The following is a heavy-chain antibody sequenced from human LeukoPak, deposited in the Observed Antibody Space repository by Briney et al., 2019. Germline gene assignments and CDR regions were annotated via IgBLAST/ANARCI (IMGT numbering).Heavy chain of an antibody. CDR2: IRYDGSNK. CDR3: AKDRGRRFDY. D-gene: IGHD5-12*01. Sequence: GGSLRLSCAASGFTFSSYGMHWVRQAPGKGLEWVAFIRYDGSNKYYADSVKGRFTISRDNSKNTLYLQMNSLRAQDTAVYYCAKDRGRRFDYWGQGTLVTVSS. CDR1: GFTFSSYG. V-gene: IGHV3-30*02. J-gene: IGHJ4*02.